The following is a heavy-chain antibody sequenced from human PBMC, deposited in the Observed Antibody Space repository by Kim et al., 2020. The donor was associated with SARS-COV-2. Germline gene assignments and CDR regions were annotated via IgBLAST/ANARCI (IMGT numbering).Heavy chain of an antibody. CDR2: INQGGPEK. Sequence: GGSLRLSCAASGFTFSNYWVSWVRQAPGKGLEWVAPINQGGPEKKYLDSVKGRVTLSRDTPKKTVFLDMSGLTAADTAVYYCSLGATAAWGHGPLVPVSS. V-gene: IGHV3-7*01. CDR1: GFTFSNYW. D-gene: IGHD6-25*01. J-gene: IGHJ5*01. CDR3: SLGATAA.